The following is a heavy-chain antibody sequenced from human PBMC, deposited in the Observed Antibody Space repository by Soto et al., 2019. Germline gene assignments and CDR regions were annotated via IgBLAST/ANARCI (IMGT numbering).Heavy chain of an antibody. J-gene: IGHJ3*02. Sequence: GGFQRLPWRAAAFTCINSWMAWIRQAQGKGLEWVATINEDGSEKEYVDSVKGRFTISRDNAKNSLYLQVNTLRAEDTAVYYCARDPLFGAFDIWVHGTTVTVSS. V-gene: IGHV3-7*01. CDR1: AFTCINSW. CDR2: INEDGSEK. D-gene: IGHD3-16*01. CDR3: ARDPLFGAFDI.